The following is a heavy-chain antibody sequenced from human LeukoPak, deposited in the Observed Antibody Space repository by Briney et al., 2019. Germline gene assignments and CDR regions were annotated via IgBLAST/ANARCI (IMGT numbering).Heavy chain of an antibody. V-gene: IGHV1-2*02. Sequence: VASVKVSCKASGYTFTGYYMHWVRQAPGQGLEWMGWINPNSGGTNYAQKFQGRVTMTRDTSISTAYMELSRLRSDDTAVYYCARDVMAYRSEGSQDAFDIWGQGTMVTVSS. J-gene: IGHJ3*02. CDR1: GYTFTGYY. CDR2: INPNSGGT. D-gene: IGHD6-19*01. CDR3: ARDVMAYRSEGSQDAFDI.